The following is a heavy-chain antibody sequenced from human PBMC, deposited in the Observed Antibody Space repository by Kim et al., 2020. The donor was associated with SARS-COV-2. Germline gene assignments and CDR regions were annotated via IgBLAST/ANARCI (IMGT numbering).Heavy chain of an antibody. V-gene: IGHV1-46*01. D-gene: IGHD3-22*01. J-gene: IGHJ4*02. CDR1: GYTFSTYY. Sequence: ASVKVSCKASGYTFSTYYIHWVRQAPGQGLQWMGIINPSGTSTTYARGFQGRVTMTTDTSTSTVYMELSSLRSEDTALYYCASQIGDSSALDYWGQGTLVTVSS. CDR2: INPSGTST. CDR3: ASQIGDSSALDY.